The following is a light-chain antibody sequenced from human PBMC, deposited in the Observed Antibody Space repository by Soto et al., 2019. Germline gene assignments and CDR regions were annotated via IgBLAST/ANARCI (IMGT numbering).Light chain of an antibody. V-gene: IGLV1-40*01. CDR2: GNN. J-gene: IGLJ2*01. CDR3: QSYDSSRSAVV. CDR1: SSNIGAGYD. Sequence: QSVLTQPPSVSGAPGQRVTISCTGSSSNIGAGYDVHGYQQLPGTAPELLIYGNNNRPSGVPDRFSGSKCGTSASLAIAGLEAGGEAEYYCQSYDSSRSAVVFGGGTKLTVL.